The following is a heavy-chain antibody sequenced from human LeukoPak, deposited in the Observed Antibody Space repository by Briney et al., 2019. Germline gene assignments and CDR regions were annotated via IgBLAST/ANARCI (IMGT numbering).Heavy chain of an antibody. D-gene: IGHD3-3*01. V-gene: IGHV4-39*01. Sequence: SETLSLTCTVSGGSISSSSYYWGWIRQPPGKGLEWIGSIYYSGSTYYNPSLKSRVTISVDTSKNQFSLKLSSVTAADTAVYYCASLIMDDNSITIFGVVGSTPLYWGQGTLVTVSS. CDR2: IYYSGST. J-gene: IGHJ4*02. CDR3: ASLIMDDNSITIFGVVGSTPLY. CDR1: GGSISSSSYY.